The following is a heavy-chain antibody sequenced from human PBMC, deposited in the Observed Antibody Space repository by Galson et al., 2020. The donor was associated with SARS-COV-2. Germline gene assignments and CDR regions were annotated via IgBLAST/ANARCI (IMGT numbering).Heavy chain of an antibody. CDR3: VRHYRYRYEDFDY. CDR1: GGSMSSYY. CDR2: IYYTGSS. Sequence: ETSETLSLTCTVSGGSMSSYYWSWIRQPPGKGLEWIGYIYYTGSSDSNPSLNSRVSISLDTSKNQFSLRLSSVTAADTAVYYCVRHYRYRYEDFDYWGQGTLVTVSS. J-gene: IGHJ4*02. V-gene: IGHV4-59*08. D-gene: IGHD5-12*01.